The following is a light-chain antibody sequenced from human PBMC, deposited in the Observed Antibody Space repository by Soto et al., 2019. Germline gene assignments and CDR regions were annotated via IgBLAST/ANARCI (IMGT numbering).Light chain of an antibody. CDR3: CSYAGSSTL. CDR2: HDD. Sequence: SYELTQSPSVSVSPGQTASISCSGEKLGENFVCWYQQKPGQSPVVVIYHDDKRPSGIPERFSGSSSGNRATLTIAGTQALDEADYYCCSYAGSSTLFGGGTKLTVL. V-gene: IGLV3-1*01. J-gene: IGLJ3*02. CDR1: KLGENF.